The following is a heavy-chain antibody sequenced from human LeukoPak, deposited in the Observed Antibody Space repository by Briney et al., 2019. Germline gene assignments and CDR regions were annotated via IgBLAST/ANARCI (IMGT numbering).Heavy chain of an antibody. CDR1: GYRFTSYW. Sequence: GESLTISCKGSGYRFTSYWIGWVRQMPGKGLEWMGIIYPGASDTRYSPSFQDQVTISADKSISTAYLQWSSLKASDTAMYYCAAVPGIAVAAGDFHHWGQGTLVSVSS. CDR2: IYPGASDT. J-gene: IGHJ1*01. V-gene: IGHV5-51*01. CDR3: AAVPGIAVAAGDFHH. D-gene: IGHD6-19*01.